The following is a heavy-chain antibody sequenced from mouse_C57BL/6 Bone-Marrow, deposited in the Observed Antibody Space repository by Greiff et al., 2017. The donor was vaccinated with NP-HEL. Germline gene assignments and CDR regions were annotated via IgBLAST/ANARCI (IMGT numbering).Heavy chain of an antibody. CDR1: GYTFTSSG. CDR3: ARKIRYYGSSYCY. D-gene: IGHD1-1*01. Sequence: VKLVESGAELARPGASVKLSCKASGYTFTSSGISWVKQRTGQGLEWIGEIYPRSGNTYYNEKFKGKATLTADKSSSTAYMELRSLTSEDSAVYFCARKIRYYGSSYCYWGQGTTLTVSS. V-gene: IGHV1-81*01. CDR2: IYPRSGNT. J-gene: IGHJ2*01.